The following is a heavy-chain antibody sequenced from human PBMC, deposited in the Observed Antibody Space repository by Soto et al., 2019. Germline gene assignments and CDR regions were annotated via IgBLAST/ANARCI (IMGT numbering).Heavy chain of an antibody. Sequence: GGSLRLSCAASGFNFSSFSMNWVRKSPGKGLDGVSSILSSSTYIYYAESVKGRFTISRDNAKSSLYLQMNSLRAEDTAVYYCAREGYCSGSTCHFDYWGQGTLVTVSS. D-gene: IGHD2-2*01. CDR3: AREGYCSGSTCHFDY. CDR2: ILSSSTYI. V-gene: IGHV3-21*01. J-gene: IGHJ4*02. CDR1: GFNFSSFS.